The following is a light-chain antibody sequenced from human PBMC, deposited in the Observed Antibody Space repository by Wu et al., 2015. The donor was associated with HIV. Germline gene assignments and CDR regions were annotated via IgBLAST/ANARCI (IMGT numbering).Light chain of an antibody. J-gene: IGKJ1*01. V-gene: IGKV3-20*01. CDR2: GAA. CDR3: QQYGSSPRT. Sequence: DIVLTQFPGTLSLSPGERVTLSCRSSQTVNSSFLAWYRQKPGQAPTLLIFGAASRASGIPDRFSGSGSGTDFTLTISRLEPEDFAVYYCQQYGSSPRTFGQGTKVEIE. CDR1: QTVNSSF.